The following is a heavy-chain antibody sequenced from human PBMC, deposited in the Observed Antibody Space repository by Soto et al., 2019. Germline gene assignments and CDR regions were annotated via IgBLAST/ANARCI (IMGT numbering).Heavy chain of an antibody. Sequence: EVQLLESGGNLVHPGGSLRLSCEVSGLTFSSYAMGWVRQAPGKGLEWVSTISGRGSGKYYADSVKGRFTISRDNSKNPLYLQMNSLGAEDTGIYYCAKDRLAGGSYTFDSWGQGTPVTVSS. CDR1: GLTFSSYA. CDR3: AKDRLAGGSYTFDS. CDR2: ISGRGSGK. V-gene: IGHV3-23*01. J-gene: IGHJ4*02. D-gene: IGHD1-26*01.